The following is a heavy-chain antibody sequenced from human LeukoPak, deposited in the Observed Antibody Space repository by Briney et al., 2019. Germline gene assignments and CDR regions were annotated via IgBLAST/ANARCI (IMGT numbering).Heavy chain of an antibody. Sequence: GGSLRLSCAASGFTVSSNYMSWVRQAPGKGLEWVSVIYSGGSTYYADSVKGRFTISRDNSKNTLYLRMNSLRAEDTAVYYCARDRYQPLLLDWGQGTLVTVSS. CDR2: IYSGGST. D-gene: IGHD2-21*02. CDR3: ARDRYQPLLLD. CDR1: GFTVSSNY. V-gene: IGHV3-53*01. J-gene: IGHJ4*02.